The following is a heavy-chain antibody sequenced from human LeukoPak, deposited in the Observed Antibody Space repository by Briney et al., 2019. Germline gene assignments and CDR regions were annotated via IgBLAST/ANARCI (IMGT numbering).Heavy chain of an antibody. CDR3: AKDVSRLGELSPSLFDD. Sequence: PGGSLRLSCAASGFTFSSYAMSWVRQAPGQGLEWVSAISGSGGSTYYADSVKGRFTISRDNSKNTLYLQMNSLRAEDTAVYYCAKDVSRLGELSPSLFDDWGQGTLVTVSS. CDR1: GFTFSSYA. J-gene: IGHJ4*02. D-gene: IGHD3-16*02. V-gene: IGHV3-23*01. CDR2: ISGSGGST.